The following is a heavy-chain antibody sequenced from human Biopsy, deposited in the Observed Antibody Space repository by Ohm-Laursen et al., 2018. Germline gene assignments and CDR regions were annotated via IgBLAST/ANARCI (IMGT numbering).Heavy chain of an antibody. CDR2: SDPEDGQT. D-gene: IGHD3-22*01. CDR1: GYTLVELS. J-gene: IGHJ3*01. V-gene: IGHV1-24*01. CDR3: ATDMGGREIPNYYAFDL. Sequence: ATVKISCKDSGYTLVELSMHWVRQAPGKGLEWMGMSDPEDGQTIYAQNFQGRLTMTDDTSTDTAYMELSSLRSDDTAVYFCATDMGGREIPNYYAFDLWGQGTKVTVSS.